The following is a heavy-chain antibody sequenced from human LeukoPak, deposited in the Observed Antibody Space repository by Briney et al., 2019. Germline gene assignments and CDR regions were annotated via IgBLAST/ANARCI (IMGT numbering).Heavy chain of an antibody. J-gene: IGHJ6*02. CDR2: ISYDGNNK. Sequence: GGSLRLSCAASGFTFSSYAMHWVRQAPGKGLEWVAVISYDGNNKYYADSVKGRFTISRDNSKNTLYLQMNSLRAEDTAVYYCARDVSPSYCTNGVCYYYYYYGMDVWGQGTTVTVSS. V-gene: IGHV3-30-3*01. CDR1: GFTFSSYA. D-gene: IGHD2-8*01. CDR3: ARDVSPSYCTNGVCYYYYYYGMDV.